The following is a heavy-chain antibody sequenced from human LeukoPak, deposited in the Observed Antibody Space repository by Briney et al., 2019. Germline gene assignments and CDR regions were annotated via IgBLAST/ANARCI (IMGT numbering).Heavy chain of an antibody. CDR2: ISPSGGST. D-gene: IGHD3-16*01. J-gene: IGHJ4*02. Sequence: ASVKVSCKAFGYTFTSNCMHWVRQAPGQGPEWMGVISPSGGSTTYAQKFQGRVTLTRDMSTSTDYLELSSLRSEDTAVYYCASDFGSYWGQGTLVTVSS. V-gene: IGHV1-46*01. CDR1: GYTFTSNC. CDR3: ASDFGSY.